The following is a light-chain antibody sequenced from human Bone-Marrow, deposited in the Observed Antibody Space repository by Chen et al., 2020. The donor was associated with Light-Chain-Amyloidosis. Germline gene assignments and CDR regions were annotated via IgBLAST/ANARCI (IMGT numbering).Light chain of an antibody. V-gene: IGKV1-5*03. Sequence: DIQMTQSPSTLSASVGDRVTITCRASQSISNWLVWYQQKPGKAPNLLIYKASTLETGVPLRFSGGTSGTDFTLTISSLQPDDFATYYCQHQYEYPYTFGQGTIVEMK. CDR1: QSISNW. CDR2: KAS. CDR3: QHQYEYPYT. J-gene: IGKJ2*01.